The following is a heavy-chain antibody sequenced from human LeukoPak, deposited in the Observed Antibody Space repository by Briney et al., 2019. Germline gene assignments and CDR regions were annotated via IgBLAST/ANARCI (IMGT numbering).Heavy chain of an antibody. Sequence: GGSLRLSCAASAFTFRNYCMSWVRQAPGRGLEGVANIKEDGSEINYVDSVKGRFTISRDNAKNSLYLQMNSLRVDDTAVYYCARDRGYSTFDYWGQGTLVTVSS. J-gene: IGHJ4*02. CDR3: ARDRGYSTFDY. CDR1: AFTFRNYC. D-gene: IGHD4-23*01. V-gene: IGHV3-7*01. CDR2: IKEDGSEI.